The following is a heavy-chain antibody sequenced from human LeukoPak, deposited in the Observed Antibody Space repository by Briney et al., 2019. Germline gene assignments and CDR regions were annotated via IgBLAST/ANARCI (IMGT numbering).Heavy chain of an antibody. Sequence: PGGSLRLSCAASGFTFSSYEMNWVRQAPGKGLEWVSYISSSGSTIYYADSVKGRFTISRDNAKNSLYLQMNSLRAEDTAVYYCAKDRSGTFYVGGNYWGQGTLVTVSS. J-gene: IGHJ4*02. V-gene: IGHV3-48*03. CDR3: AKDRSGTFYVGGNY. CDR1: GFTFSSYE. CDR2: ISSSGSTI. D-gene: IGHD1-26*01.